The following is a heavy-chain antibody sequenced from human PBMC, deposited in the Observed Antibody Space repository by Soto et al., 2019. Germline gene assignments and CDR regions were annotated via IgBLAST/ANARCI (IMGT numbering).Heavy chain of an antibody. CDR2: IGLNGRTT. CDR1: GFTFSMSA. J-gene: IGHJ4*02. Sequence: PGGSLRLSCAASGFTFSMSAMTWVRQAPGKGLEWVSTIGLNGRTTYYADSVKGRFTVSRDNSKNTLDLHMSSLRAEDTAVYYCAKVNSTSRSFDYWGQGALVTVSS. V-gene: IGHV3-23*01. D-gene: IGHD6-13*01. CDR3: AKVNSTSRSFDY.